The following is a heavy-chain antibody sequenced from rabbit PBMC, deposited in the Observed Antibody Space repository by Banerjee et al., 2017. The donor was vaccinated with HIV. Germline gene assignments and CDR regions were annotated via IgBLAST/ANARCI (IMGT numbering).Heavy chain of an antibody. Sequence: QEQLVESGGGLVTLGGSLKLSCKASGFTLSSYWICWVRQAPGKGLEWIACIDGGVSGSTYYANWAKGRFTISKTSSTTVTLQMTSLTAADTATYFCARAGSNYATGAFDPWGPGTLVTV. CDR3: ARAGSNYATGAFDP. CDR2: IDGGVSGST. CDR1: GFTLSSYW. D-gene: IGHD8-1*01. V-gene: IGHV1S45*01. J-gene: IGHJ2*01.